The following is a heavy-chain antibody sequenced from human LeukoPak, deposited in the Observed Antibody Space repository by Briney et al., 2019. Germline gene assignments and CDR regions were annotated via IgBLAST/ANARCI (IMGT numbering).Heavy chain of an antibody. J-gene: IGHJ4*02. CDR2: IKSKTDGGTT. Sequence: PGGSLRLSCAASGFIFSSYHMSWVRQAPGKGLEWVGRIKSKTDGGTTDYAAPVKGRFTISRDDSKNTLYLQMNSLKTEDTAVYYCTTVFPQRWLPGNFDYWGQGTLVTVSS. CDR1: GFIFSSYH. D-gene: IGHD5-24*01. CDR3: TTVFPQRWLPGNFDY. V-gene: IGHV3-15*01.